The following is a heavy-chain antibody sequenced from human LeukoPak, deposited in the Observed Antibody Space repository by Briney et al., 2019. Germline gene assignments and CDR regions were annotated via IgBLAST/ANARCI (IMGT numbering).Heavy chain of an antibody. CDR3: ARDGTTRSYYYFDH. CDR1: GYTFTDYY. V-gene: IGHV1-2*02. CDR2: INPNPGGT. D-gene: IGHD3-10*01. J-gene: IGHJ4*02. Sequence: ASVKVSCKASGYTFTDYYMHWVRQAPGQGLEWMGGINPNPGGTNYAQNFEGRVTVPRDTSISTAFMELSGLRSDDTAVYYCARDGTTRSYYYFDHWGQGTLVTVSS.